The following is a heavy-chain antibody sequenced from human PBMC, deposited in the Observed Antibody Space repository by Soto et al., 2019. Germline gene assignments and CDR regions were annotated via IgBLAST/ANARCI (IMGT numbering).Heavy chain of an antibody. V-gene: IGHV4-59*01. CDR3: ARTCSGDSCYSDAFDI. D-gene: IGHD2-15*01. CDR1: GCSISSYY. Sequence: SETLSLTCTVSGCSISSYYWSWIRQPPGKGLEWIGYIYYIGGTNYNPALKSRVTISVDTSKNQCSLNLSSVTAADTAVYYCARTCSGDSCYSDAFDIWGQGTMVTVSS. CDR2: IYYIGGT. J-gene: IGHJ3*02.